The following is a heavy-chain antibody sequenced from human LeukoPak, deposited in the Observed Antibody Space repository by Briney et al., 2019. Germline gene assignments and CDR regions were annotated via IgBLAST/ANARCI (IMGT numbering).Heavy chain of an antibody. CDR3: AKGGVAVSGTPNQGYFDY. D-gene: IGHD6-19*01. CDR1: GFTFNGFA. Sequence: GGSLRLSCVASGFTFNGFAMHWVRLTPGKGLEWVSGISWNSGLIAYADSVKGRFTISRDNAKNSLYLQMNSPRAEDTALYYCAKGGVAVSGTPNQGYFDYWGQGTLVTVSS. CDR2: ISWNSGLI. V-gene: IGHV3-9*01. J-gene: IGHJ4*02.